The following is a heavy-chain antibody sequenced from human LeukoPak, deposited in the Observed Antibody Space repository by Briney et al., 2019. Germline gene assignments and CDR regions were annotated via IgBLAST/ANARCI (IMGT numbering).Heavy chain of an antibody. CDR2: IKQDGSEK. CDR1: GFAFSSYW. J-gene: IGHJ4*02. CDR3: SMCSSQLFDY. D-gene: IGHD2-2*01. V-gene: IGHV3-7*01. Sequence: GGSLPLSCAASGFAFSSYWTSGVRQAPGKGLEWVANIKQDGSEKYYVDSVKGRFTISRDNAKNSLYLQMNSLRAEDTAVYYCSMCSSQLFDYWGQGTLVTVSS.